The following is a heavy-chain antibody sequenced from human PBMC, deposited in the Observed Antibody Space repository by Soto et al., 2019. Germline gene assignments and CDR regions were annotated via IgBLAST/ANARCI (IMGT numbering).Heavy chain of an antibody. CDR3: ARGWFGPDV. CDR2: IDNAGTDS. CDR1: GFTLSGRS. J-gene: IGHJ6*04. D-gene: IGHD3-10*01. Sequence: EVQLVESGGGLVQPGGSLRLSCAASGFTLSGRSMHWVRQAPGKGLVWVSGIDNAGTDSTYADSVKGRFTSXXXXXXXMLYLQMNSLRVEDTAVYYCARGWFGPDVWGKGTTVTVSS. V-gene: IGHV3-74*01.